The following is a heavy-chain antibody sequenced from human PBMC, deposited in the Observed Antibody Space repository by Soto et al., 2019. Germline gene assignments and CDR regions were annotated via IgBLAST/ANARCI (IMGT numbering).Heavy chain of an antibody. J-gene: IGHJ5*02. CDR1: GFTFDDYA. D-gene: IGHD6-6*01. CDR3: AKDQGNGYSSSSWFDP. CDR2: ISWDVGST. V-gene: IGHV3-43D*03. Sequence: GGSLRLSCAASGFTFDDYAMHWVRQAPGKGLEWVSLISWDVGSTYYADSVKGRFTISRDNSKNSLYLQMNSLRAEDTALYYCAKDQGNGYSSSSWFDPWGQGTLVTVSS.